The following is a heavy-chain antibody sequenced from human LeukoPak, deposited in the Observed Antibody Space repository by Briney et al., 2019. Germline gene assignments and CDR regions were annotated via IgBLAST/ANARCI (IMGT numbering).Heavy chain of an antibody. CDR2: MNPNSGNT. J-gene: IGHJ6*03. D-gene: IGHD3-10*01. Sequence: VASVKVSCKASGYTFTSYDINWVRQATGQGLEWMGWMNPNSGNTGYAQKFQGRVTMTRNTSISTAYMELSSLRSEDTAVYYCAREPRVIYGSGRAYYYYMDVWGKGTTVTVSS. V-gene: IGHV1-8*01. CDR3: AREPRVIYGSGRAYYYYMDV. CDR1: GYTFTSYD.